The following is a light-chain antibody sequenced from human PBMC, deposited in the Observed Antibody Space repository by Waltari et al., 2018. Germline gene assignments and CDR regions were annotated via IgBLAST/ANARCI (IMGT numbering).Light chain of an antibody. CDR1: STDVAGYDH. V-gene: IGLV2-8*01. Sequence: QSALTQPPSASGSPGQSIPISCTGLSTDVAGYDHASWYQQHPGKAPKLLIYEVTKRPSGVPDRFSGSKSDNTASLAVSGLQAEDEADYYCSSYAGGSSLMFGGGTKLTVL. CDR3: SSYAGGSSLM. J-gene: IGLJ3*02. CDR2: EVT.